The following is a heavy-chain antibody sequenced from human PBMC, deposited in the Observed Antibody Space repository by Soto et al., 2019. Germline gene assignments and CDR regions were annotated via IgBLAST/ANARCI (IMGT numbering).Heavy chain of an antibody. CDR1: GGTFSSYA. V-gene: IGHV1-69*13. CDR2: IIPIFGTA. CDR3: ALGRGATPYYYGMDV. J-gene: IGHJ6*02. D-gene: IGHD1-26*01. Sequence: ASVKVSCKASGGTFSSYAISWVRQAPGQGLEWMGGIIPIFGTANYAQKFQGRVTITADESTSTAYMELSSLRSEDTAVYYCALGRGATPYYYGMDVWGQGTTVTVSS.